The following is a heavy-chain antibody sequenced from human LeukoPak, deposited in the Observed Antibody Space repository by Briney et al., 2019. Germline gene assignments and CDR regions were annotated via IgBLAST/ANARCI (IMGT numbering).Heavy chain of an antibody. CDR3: ARGLRFLEWLLSWFDP. Sequence: ASVKVSCKASGYTFTSYDINWVRQATGQGLEWMGWMNPNSGNTGYAQKFQGRVTMTRNTSISTAYMEQSSLRSEDTAVYYCARGLRFLEWLLSWFDPWGQGTLVTVSS. D-gene: IGHD3-3*01. V-gene: IGHV1-8*01. CDR2: MNPNSGNT. J-gene: IGHJ5*02. CDR1: GYTFTSYD.